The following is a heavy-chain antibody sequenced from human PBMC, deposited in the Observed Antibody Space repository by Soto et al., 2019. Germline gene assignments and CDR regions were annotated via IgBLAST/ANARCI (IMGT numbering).Heavy chain of an antibody. CDR2: IYYSGST. J-gene: IGHJ6*02. V-gene: IGHV4-39*01. CDR3: ARPTGYYYYGMYV. Sequence: QLQLQESGPGLVKPSETLSLTCTVSGGSISSSSYYWGWIRQPPGKGLEWIGSIYYSGSTYYNPSLKSRVTISVDTSKNQFSLKLSSVIAADTAVYYCARPTGYYYYGMYVWGQGTTVTVSS. D-gene: IGHD1-1*01. CDR1: GGSISSSSYY.